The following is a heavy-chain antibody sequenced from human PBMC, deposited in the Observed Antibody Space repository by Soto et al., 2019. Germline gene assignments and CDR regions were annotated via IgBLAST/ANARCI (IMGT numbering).Heavy chain of an antibody. CDR2: ISAYNGNT. J-gene: IGHJ5*02. D-gene: IGHD4-17*01. V-gene: IGHV1-18*01. CDR3: ARGPRLMTTVTTNWFDP. Sequence: ASVKVSCKASGYTFTNYGISWVRQAPGQGLEWMGWISAYNGNTKYAQKLQGRVTMTTDTSTSTAYMELRSLRSDDTAVYYCARGPRLMTTVTTNWFDPWGQGTQVTVSS. CDR1: GYTFTNYG.